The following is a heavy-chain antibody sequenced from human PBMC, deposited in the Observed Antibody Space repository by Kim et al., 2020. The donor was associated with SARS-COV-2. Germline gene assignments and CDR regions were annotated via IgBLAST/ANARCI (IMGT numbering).Heavy chain of an antibody. CDR1: GFTFSSYA. D-gene: IGHD5-12*01. V-gene: IGHV3-30-3*01. CDR2: ISYDGSNK. Sequence: GGSLRLSCAASGFTFSSYAMHWVRQAPGKGLEWVAVISYDGSNKYYADSVKGRFTISRDNSKNTLYLQMNSLRAEDTAVYYCATGYSGSTFDPWGQGTLVTVSS. CDR3: ATGYSGSTFDP. J-gene: IGHJ5*02.